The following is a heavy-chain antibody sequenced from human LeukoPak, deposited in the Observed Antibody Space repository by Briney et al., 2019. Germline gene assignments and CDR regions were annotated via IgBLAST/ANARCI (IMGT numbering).Heavy chain of an antibody. V-gene: IGHV3-74*01. D-gene: IGHD6-19*01. J-gene: IGHJ4*02. Sequence: PGGSLRLSCAASGFTVSSYWTHWVRQAPGKGLVWVSRINSDGSSTSYADSEKGRFTISRDNSKNTMYVQMSTLRVEDTAVYYCVKDPHSSGRYYFDYWGQGTLVTVSS. CDR2: INSDGSST. CDR3: VKDPHSSGRYYFDY. CDR1: GFTVSSYW.